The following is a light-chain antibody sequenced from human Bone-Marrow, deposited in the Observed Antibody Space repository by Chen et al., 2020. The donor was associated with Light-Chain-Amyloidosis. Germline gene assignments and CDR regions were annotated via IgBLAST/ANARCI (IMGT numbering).Light chain of an antibody. CDR1: SSDVGGDNH. CDR2: EVT. CDR3: SSYTITNTLV. Sequence: QSALTQPASVSGSPGQSITISCTVTSSDVGGDNHVSWYQQHPDKAPKLMIYEVTNRPSWVPERFSGSKSDNTASLTISGLQTEDEADYFCSSYTITNTLVFGSGTRVTVL. V-gene: IGLV2-14*01. J-gene: IGLJ1*01.